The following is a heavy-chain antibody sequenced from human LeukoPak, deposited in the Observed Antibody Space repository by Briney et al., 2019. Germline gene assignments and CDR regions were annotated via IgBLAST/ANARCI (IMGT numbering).Heavy chain of an antibody. CDR2: IWYDGSNK. J-gene: IGHJ4*02. D-gene: IGHD2-15*01. Sequence: GGSLRLSCTASGFTFGDYAMSWFRQAPGKGLEWVAFIWYDGSNKYYADSVKGRFTISRDNSRNTLFLQMNSLRAEDTAVYYCATDRATQYFDYWGQGTLVSVSS. V-gene: IGHV3-30*02. CDR1: GFTFGDYA. CDR3: ATDRATQYFDY.